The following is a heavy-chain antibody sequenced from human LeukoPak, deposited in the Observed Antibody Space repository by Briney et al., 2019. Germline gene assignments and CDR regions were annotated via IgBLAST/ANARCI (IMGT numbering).Heavy chain of an antibody. D-gene: IGHD6-19*01. J-gene: IGHJ4*02. CDR3: AREKQSSGWYVPNYFDY. V-gene: IGHV4-34*01. Sequence: SETLSLTCAVYGGSFSGYYWSWIRQPPGKGLEWIGEINHSGSTNYNPSLKSRVTISVDTSKNQFSLKLSSVTAADTAVYYCAREKQSSGWYVPNYFDYWGQGTLVTVSS. CDR2: INHSGST. CDR1: GGSFSGYY.